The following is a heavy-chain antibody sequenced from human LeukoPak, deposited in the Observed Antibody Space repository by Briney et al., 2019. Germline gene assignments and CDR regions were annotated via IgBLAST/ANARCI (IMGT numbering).Heavy chain of an antibody. CDR3: ARSSSEIVARTNWFDP. CDR1: GDSVSSNSAA. D-gene: IGHD6-6*01. Sequence: SQTLSLTCAISGDSVSSNSAAWNWIRQSPSRGLEWLGRTYYRSKWYNDYAVSVKSRITINPDTSKNQFSLQLNSVTPEDTAVYYCARSSSEIVARTNWFDPWGQGTPVTVSS. CDR2: TYYRSKWYN. J-gene: IGHJ5*02. V-gene: IGHV6-1*01.